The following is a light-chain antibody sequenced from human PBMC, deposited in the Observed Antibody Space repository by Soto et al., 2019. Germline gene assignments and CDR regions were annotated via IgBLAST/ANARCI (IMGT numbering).Light chain of an antibody. Sequence: DIQMTQSPXXXXASXXXXXXXTCQASQXXXXXLXWYQHKPGQAPSLLIYDASKSHFGVPSRFSGSGSGTDFTFTISSLQPEDNATYYCQQYENRPYTFGPGTKVDVK. J-gene: IGKJ3*01. CDR2: DAS. CDR1: QXXXXX. CDR3: QQYENRPYT. V-gene: IGKV1-33*01.